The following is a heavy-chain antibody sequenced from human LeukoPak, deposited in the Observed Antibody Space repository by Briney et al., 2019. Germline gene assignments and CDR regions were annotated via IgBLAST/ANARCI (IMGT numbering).Heavy chain of an antibody. CDR1: GGSISSGGYY. J-gene: IGHJ4*02. Sequence: SETLSLTCTVSGGSISSGGYYWSWIRQHPGKGLEWIGYIYYSGSTYYNPSLKSRVTISVDTSKNQFSLKLSSVTAADTAVYYCARDRRTRFLEWLLWGQGTLVTVSS. CDR2: IYYSGST. CDR3: ARDRRTRFLEWLL. V-gene: IGHV4-31*03. D-gene: IGHD3-3*01.